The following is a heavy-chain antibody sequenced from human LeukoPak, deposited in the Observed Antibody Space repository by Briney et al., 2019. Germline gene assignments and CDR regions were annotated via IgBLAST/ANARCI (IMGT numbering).Heavy chain of an antibody. CDR2: IYYSGST. V-gene: IGHV4-39*01. CDR1: GGSISSSSYY. Sequence: MASETLSLTCTVFGGSISSSSYYWGWIRQPPGKGLEWIGSIYYSGSTYYNPSLKSRVTISVDTSKNQFSLKLSSVTAADTAVYYCARLEYSYGDYYFDYWGQGTLVTVSS. J-gene: IGHJ4*02. D-gene: IGHD5-18*01. CDR3: ARLEYSYGDYYFDY.